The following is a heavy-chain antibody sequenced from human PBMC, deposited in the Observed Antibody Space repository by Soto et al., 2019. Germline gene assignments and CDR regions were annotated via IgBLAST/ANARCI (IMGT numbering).Heavy chain of an antibody. CDR1: GFTFSGST. V-gene: IGHV3-73*02. J-gene: IGHJ4*02. D-gene: IGHD1-26*01. Sequence: EVQLVESGGGLVQPGGSLKLSCAASGFTFSGSTMHWVRQASGKGLEWVGRIRTKANSYATAYAASMQGRFTISRDDSKNTAYLQMDILKTEDTAVYYCTREGAAHDYWGQGTLVTVSS. CDR3: TREGAAHDY. CDR2: IRTKANSYAT.